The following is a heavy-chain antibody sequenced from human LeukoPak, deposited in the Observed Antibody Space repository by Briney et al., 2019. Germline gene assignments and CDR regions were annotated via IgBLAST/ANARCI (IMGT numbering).Heavy chain of an antibody. CDR3: AKARYCSGGSCYFDY. CDR2: TIGSGGST. J-gene: IGHJ4*02. Sequence: GGSLRLSCAASGFTFSSYAMSWVRQAPGKGLEWVSGTIGSGGSTFYADSVKGRFTISRDNSKSTLYLQMNSLRAEDTAVYYCAKARYCSGGSCYFDYWGQGTLVTVSS. D-gene: IGHD2-15*01. V-gene: IGHV3-23*01. CDR1: GFTFSSYA.